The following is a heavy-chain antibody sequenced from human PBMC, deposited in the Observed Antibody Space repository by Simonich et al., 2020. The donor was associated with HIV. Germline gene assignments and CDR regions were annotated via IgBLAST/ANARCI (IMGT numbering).Heavy chain of an antibody. V-gene: IGHV4-34*01. CDR3: ARRRILTTYYFRDYYYYMDV. Sequence: QVQLQQWGAGLLKPSETLSLTCAVYNGSFSGDFWSWIRQPPGKGLEWIGEINHFGSTNDNPSRKSRVTISVDTSKNQFSLRRSSVTAADTAVYYCARRRILTTYYFRDYYYYMDVWGEGTTVTVSS. CDR2: INHFGST. CDR1: NGSFSGDF. D-gene: IGHD3-9*01. J-gene: IGHJ6*03.